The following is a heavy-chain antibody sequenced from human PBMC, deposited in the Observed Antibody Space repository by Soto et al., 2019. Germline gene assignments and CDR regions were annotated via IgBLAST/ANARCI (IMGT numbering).Heavy chain of an antibody. D-gene: IGHD3-10*01. Sequence: ASVNVSCKSSGYTFTTYSISWVRQAPGQGLEWMGWISGNNGNTNYAQKVQGRVTMTTDTSASTAYMEVRSLRSDDTAVYFCARQKGINNYYGMDVWGQGTTVTV. CDR1: GYTFTTYS. V-gene: IGHV1-18*04. CDR3: ARQKGINNYYGMDV. CDR2: ISGNNGNT. J-gene: IGHJ6*02.